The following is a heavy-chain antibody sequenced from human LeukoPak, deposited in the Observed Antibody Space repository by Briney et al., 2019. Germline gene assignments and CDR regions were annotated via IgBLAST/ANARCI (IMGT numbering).Heavy chain of an antibody. Sequence: PSETLSLTCIVSGGSINSHYWSWIRQPPGKGLEWIGDIHYTGTTKYNPSVKSRDTISIDTSKNQFSLELSSVTATDTAVYFCATNRVGTYDRPFDIWGQGTMVTVSS. V-gene: IGHV4-59*08. CDR1: GGSINSHY. CDR2: IHYTGTT. D-gene: IGHD1-26*01. CDR3: ATNRVGTYDRPFDI. J-gene: IGHJ3*02.